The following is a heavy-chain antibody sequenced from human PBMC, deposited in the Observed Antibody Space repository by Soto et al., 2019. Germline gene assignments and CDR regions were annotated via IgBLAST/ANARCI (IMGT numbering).Heavy chain of an antibody. V-gene: IGHV3-11*01. CDR1: GFTFSDYY. Sequence: LVESGGGLVKPGGSLRLSCAASGFTFSDYYMTWIRQAPGKGLEWVSDISNGAVTLYYADSVKGRFTVSRENAKNSLFLQMDRLKVEDTAVYYCARHPGRGHWYFDLWGRGTLVSVSS. J-gene: IGHJ2*01. CDR2: ISNGAVTL. CDR3: ARHPGRGHWYFDL.